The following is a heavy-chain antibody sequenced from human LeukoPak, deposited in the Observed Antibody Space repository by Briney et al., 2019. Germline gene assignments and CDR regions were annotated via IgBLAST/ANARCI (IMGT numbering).Heavy chain of an antibody. V-gene: IGHV3-21*01. CDR1: GFTFSSYS. D-gene: IGHD3-10*01. Sequence: GGSLRLSCAASGFTFSSYSMNWVRQAPGKGLEWVSSISSSSSYIYYADSVKGRFTISRDNAKNSLCLQMNSLRAEDTAVYYCARDGSGSYYFPYYYYYGMDVWGKGTTVTVSS. CDR3: ARDGSGSYYFPYYYYYGMDV. J-gene: IGHJ6*04. CDR2: ISSSSSYI.